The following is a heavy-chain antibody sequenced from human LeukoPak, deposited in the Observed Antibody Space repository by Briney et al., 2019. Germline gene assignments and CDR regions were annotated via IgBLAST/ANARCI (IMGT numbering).Heavy chain of an antibody. J-gene: IGHJ6*03. CDR3: ARGRVSSSTWYSTYYYYFYMDV. CDR2: VDHTGST. CDR1: DDSITMYY. D-gene: IGHD1-1*01. Sequence: SETLSLTCSVSDDSITMYYWTWIRQPPGKGLEWIGYVDHTGSTNFNPSPNGRVSISRDTTKNLFSLRLRSVTAADTAVYFCARGRVSSSTWYSTYYYYFYMDVWGKGTTVTVSS. V-gene: IGHV4-59*01.